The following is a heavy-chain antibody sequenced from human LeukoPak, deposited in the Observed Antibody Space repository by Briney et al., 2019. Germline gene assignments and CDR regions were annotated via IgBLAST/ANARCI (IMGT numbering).Heavy chain of an antibody. V-gene: IGHV1-2*02. J-gene: IGHJ6*03. CDR3: ARDRPIFGVVIDYYYYMDV. Sequence: ASVKVSCKASGYTFTGYYMHWVRQAPGQGLEWMGWINPNSGGTNYAQKFQGRVTMTRDTSISTAYMELRSLRSDDTAVYYCARDRPIFGVVIDYYYYMDVWGKGTTVTVSS. D-gene: IGHD3-3*01. CDR1: GYTFTGYY. CDR2: INPNSGGT.